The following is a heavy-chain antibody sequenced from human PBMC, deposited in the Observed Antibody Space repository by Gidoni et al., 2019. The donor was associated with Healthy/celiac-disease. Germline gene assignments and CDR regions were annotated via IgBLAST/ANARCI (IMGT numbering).Heavy chain of an antibody. Sequence: QVHLQESGPGLVKPSQTLSLTCTVSGGSISSGSYYWSWIRQPAGKGLEWIGRIYTSGSTNCNTSLKSRVTISVDTSKNQFSLKLSSVTAADTAVYYCARMAESRWFDPWGQGTLVTVSS. CDR2: IYTSGST. CDR1: GGSISSGSYY. V-gene: IGHV4-61*02. CDR3: ARMAESRWFDP. D-gene: IGHD2-2*01. J-gene: IGHJ5*02.